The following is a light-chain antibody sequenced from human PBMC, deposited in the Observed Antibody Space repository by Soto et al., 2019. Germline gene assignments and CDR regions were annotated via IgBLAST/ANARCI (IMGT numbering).Light chain of an antibody. CDR2: NVY. V-gene: IGLV2-14*03. CDR3: SAYTVSRTYV. Sequence: QSVLTQPASVSGSPGQSITISCTGTSSDVGAYNFVSWHQQHPGNAPKLMIYNVYDRPSGISYRFSGSKSGHTASLTISGLQGEDEADYSCSAYTVSRTYVFGTGTKVTV. CDR1: SSDVGAYNF. J-gene: IGLJ1*01.